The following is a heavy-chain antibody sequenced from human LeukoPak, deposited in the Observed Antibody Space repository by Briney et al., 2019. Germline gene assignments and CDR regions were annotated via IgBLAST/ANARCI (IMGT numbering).Heavy chain of an antibody. Sequence: SETLSLTCSVSGDSISTSSYYWGWIRQPPGKGLEWIGTIYYSGSTYYNPSLTSRVTISVDTSKNQFSLKLSSVTAADTAVYYCARGPYYYGSENWFDPWGQGTLVTVSS. CDR1: GDSISTSSYY. CDR2: IYYSGST. J-gene: IGHJ5*02. V-gene: IGHV4-39*07. D-gene: IGHD3-10*01. CDR3: ARGPYYYGSENWFDP.